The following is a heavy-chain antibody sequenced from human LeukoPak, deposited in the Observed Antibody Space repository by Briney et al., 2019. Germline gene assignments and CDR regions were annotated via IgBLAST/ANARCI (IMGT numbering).Heavy chain of an antibody. D-gene: IGHD5-18*01. CDR3: ARQLHGQLWFEVTLYSSGIDP. Sequence: GGSLRLSCAASGFSLSGYWMSWVRQAPGKGLEWVARLHADGVEKYYVDSVTGRFTISRDNAKNSLDLQMNSLRAEDTAVYYCARQLHGQLWFEVTLYSSGIDPWGQGTLVTGSP. V-gene: IGHV3-7*01. CDR2: LHADGVEK. J-gene: IGHJ5*02. CDR1: GFSLSGYW.